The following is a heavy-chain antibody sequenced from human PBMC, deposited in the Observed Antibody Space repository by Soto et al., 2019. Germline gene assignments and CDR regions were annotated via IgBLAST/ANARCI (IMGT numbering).Heavy chain of an antibody. J-gene: IGHJ6*02. D-gene: IGHD3-10*01. CDR2: IYPGDSNT. CDR1: GYRFISYW. CDR3: ASPGSGSYRLNYDLDV. Sequence: GESLKISCNGSGYRFISYWIGWVRQMPGKGLEWMGIIYPGDSNTIYSPSFEGQVTISADTSISTAYLQWSRLKASDTAMYYCASPGSGSYRLNYDLDVWGQGTTVTVSS. V-gene: IGHV5-51*01.